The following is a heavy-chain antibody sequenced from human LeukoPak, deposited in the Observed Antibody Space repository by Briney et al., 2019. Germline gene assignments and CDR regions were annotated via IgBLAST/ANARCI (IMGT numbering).Heavy chain of an antibody. CDR1: GFSFSSYN. D-gene: IGHD1-1*01. Sequence: GGSLRLSCAASGFSFSSYNMNWVRQAPGKGLEWVSSISSSSSYIYYADSVKGRFTISRDNAKNSLYLQMNSLRAGDTAEYYCAKSLFTSATGTGRAFHIWGQGTMVTVSS. V-gene: IGHV3-21*04. J-gene: IGHJ3*02. CDR2: ISSSSSYI. CDR3: AKSLFTSATGTGRAFHI.